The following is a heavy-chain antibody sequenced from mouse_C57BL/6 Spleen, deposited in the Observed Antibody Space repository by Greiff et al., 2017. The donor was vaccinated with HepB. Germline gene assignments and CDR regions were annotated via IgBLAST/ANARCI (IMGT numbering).Heavy chain of an antibody. V-gene: IGHV1-59*01. CDR1: GYTFTSYW. CDR3: ARGGNYYGSSHLAWFAY. Sequence: QVQLQQPGAELVRPGTSVKLSCKASGYTFTSYWMHWVKQRPGQGLEWIGVIDPSDSYTNYNQKFKGKATLTVDTSSSTAYMQLSSLTSEDSAVYYCARGGNYYGSSHLAWFAYWGQGTLVTVSA. J-gene: IGHJ3*01. CDR2: IDPSDSYT. D-gene: IGHD1-1*01.